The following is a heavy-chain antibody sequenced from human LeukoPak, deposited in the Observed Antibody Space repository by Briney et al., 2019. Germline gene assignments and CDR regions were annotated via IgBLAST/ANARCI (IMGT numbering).Heavy chain of an antibody. D-gene: IGHD6-19*01. Sequence: SETLSLTCAVYGGSFSDYYWGWIRQPPGKGLEWIGSIYYSGSTYYNPSLKSRVTISVDTSKNQFSLKLSSVTAADTAVYYCARPRQWLVAFDIWGQGTMVTVSS. CDR3: ARPRQWLVAFDI. J-gene: IGHJ3*02. CDR2: IYYSGST. V-gene: IGHV4-39*01. CDR1: GGSFSDYY.